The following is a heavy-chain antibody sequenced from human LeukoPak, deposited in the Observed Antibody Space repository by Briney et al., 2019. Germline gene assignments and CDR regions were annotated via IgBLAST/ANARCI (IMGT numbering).Heavy chain of an antibody. CDR3: TREMYSSSWSALFDY. D-gene: IGHD6-13*01. Sequence: PGGSLSLSCTASGFTFGDYAMSWFRQAPGKGLEWVGFIRSKAYGGTTEYAASLKGRFTISRDDSKSIAYLQMNSLNTEDTAVYYCTREMYSSSWSALFDYWGQGTLVTVSS. J-gene: IGHJ4*02. CDR2: IRSKAYGGTT. CDR1: GFTFGDYA. V-gene: IGHV3-49*03.